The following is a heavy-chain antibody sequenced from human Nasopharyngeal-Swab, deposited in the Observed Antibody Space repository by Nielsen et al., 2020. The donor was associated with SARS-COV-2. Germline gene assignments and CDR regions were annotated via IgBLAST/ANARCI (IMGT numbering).Heavy chain of an antibody. CDR2: ISSSGTTI. CDR1: GFTFSSYA. J-gene: IGHJ4*02. V-gene: IGHV3-48*03. CDR3: AKLEVVQIVVVITTWGYFDY. Sequence: GESLKISCAASGFTFSSYAMNWVRQAPGKGLEWVSYISSSGTTIYYGDSVKGRFTISRDNAKNSLYLQMNSLRAEDTAVYYCAKLEVVQIVVVITTWGYFDYWGQGTLVTVSS. D-gene: IGHD3-22*01.